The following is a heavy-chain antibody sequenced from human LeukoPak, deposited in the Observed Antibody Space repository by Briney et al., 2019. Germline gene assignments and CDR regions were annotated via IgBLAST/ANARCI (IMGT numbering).Heavy chain of an antibody. Sequence: ASVKVSCKASGYTFSDYYMHWVRQAPGQGLEWMGIIGPTGGTTNYAQKFQGRLTMTRDMSTSTVYMELSSLRSDDTAVYYCARIPYDSSGSRSDYWGQGTLVTVSS. CDR1: GYTFSDYY. D-gene: IGHD3-22*01. J-gene: IGHJ4*02. CDR2: IGPTGGTT. V-gene: IGHV1-46*01. CDR3: ARIPYDSSGSRSDY.